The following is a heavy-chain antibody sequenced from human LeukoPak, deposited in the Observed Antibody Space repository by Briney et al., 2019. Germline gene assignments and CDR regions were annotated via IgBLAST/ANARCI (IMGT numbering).Heavy chain of an antibody. D-gene: IGHD6-6*01. CDR2: INPNSGGT. CDR1: GYTFTGFY. V-gene: IGHV1-2*06. Sequence: ASVKVSCKASGYTFTGFYMHRVRQAPGQGLEWMGRINPNSGGTNYAQKFQGRVTMTRDTSISTAYMELSRLRSDDTAVYYCARGVSSSSADYWGQGTLVTVSS. J-gene: IGHJ4*02. CDR3: ARGVSSSSADY.